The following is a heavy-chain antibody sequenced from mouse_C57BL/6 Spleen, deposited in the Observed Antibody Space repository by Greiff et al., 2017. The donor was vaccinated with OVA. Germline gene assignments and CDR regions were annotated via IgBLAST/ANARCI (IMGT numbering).Heavy chain of an antibody. J-gene: IGHJ4*01. D-gene: IGHD2-5*01. V-gene: IGHV1-39*01. Sequence: VQLKESGPELVKPGASVKISCKASGYSFTDYNMNWVKQSNGKSLEWIGVINPNYGTTSYNQKFKGKATLTVDQSSSTAYMQLNSLTSEDSAVYYCALYYSNFYYAMDYWGQGTSVTVSS. CDR1: GYSFTDYN. CDR2: INPNYGTT. CDR3: ALYYSNFYYAMDY.